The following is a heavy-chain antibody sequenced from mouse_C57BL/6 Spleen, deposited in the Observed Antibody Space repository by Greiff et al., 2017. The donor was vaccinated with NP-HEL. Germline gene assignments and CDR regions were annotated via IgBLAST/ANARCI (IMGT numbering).Heavy chain of an antibody. J-gene: IGHJ4*01. D-gene: IGHD2-4*01. CDR1: GYTFTDYY. Sequence: EVQLQQSGPELVKPGASVKISCKASGYTFTDYYMNWVKQSHGKSLEWIGDINPNNGGTSYNQKFKGKATLTVDKSSSTAYMELRSLTSEDSAVYYCAIDYDEAMDYWGQGTSVTVSS. CDR3: AIDYDEAMDY. CDR2: INPNNGGT. V-gene: IGHV1-26*01.